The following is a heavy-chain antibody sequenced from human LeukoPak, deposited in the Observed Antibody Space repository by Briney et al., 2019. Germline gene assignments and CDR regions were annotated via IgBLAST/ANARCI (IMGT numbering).Heavy chain of an antibody. D-gene: IGHD1-7*01. V-gene: IGHV3-23*01. J-gene: IGHJ6*03. CDR2: ISGSGIYT. CDR1: GFTFSDYG. CDR3: AKRRGLELTYYYHMDV. Sequence: GGSLRLSCAASGFTFSDYGMSWVRQAPGKGLEWVSAISGSGIYTYYADSVKGRFTISRDNSKNTLYLQMNSLRADDTAVYYCAKRRGLELTYYYHMDVWGKGTTVTVSS.